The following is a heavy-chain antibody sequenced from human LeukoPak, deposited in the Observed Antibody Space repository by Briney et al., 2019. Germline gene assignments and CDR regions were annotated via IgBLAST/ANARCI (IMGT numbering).Heavy chain of an antibody. CDR1: GFSFSDDF. Sequence: GGSLRLSCAASGFSFSDDFMSWIRQAPGQRPEWVSYISHSGYTIQYADSVKGRFTISRDNAKNSLYLQMNSLRAEDTAVYYCARERGDIVAFWGQGTTVTVSS. J-gene: IGHJ6*02. D-gene: IGHD2-15*01. CDR2: ISHSGYTI. V-gene: IGHV3-11*01. CDR3: ARERGDIVAF.